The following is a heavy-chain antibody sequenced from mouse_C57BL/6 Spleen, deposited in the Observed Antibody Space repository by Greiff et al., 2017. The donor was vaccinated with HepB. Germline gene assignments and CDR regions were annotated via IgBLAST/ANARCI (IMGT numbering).Heavy chain of an antibody. D-gene: IGHD2-1*01. Sequence: QVQLQQPGAELVKPGASVKMSCKASGYTFTSYWITWVKQRPGQGLEWIGDIYPGSGSTNYNEKFKSKATLTVDTSSSTAYMQLSSLTSEDSAVYYCARGIYYGNYCYAMDYWGQGTSVTVSS. CDR2: IYPGSGST. CDR1: GYTFTSYW. CDR3: ARGIYYGNYCYAMDY. J-gene: IGHJ4*01. V-gene: IGHV1-55*01.